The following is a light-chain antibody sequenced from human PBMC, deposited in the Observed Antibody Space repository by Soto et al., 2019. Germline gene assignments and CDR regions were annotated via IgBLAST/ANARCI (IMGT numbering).Light chain of an antibody. CDR1: QSVSSN. CDR2: DAS. CDR3: QQRSNWPGYT. V-gene: IGKV3-11*01. Sequence: EIVLIQSPATLSLSPGERATLSCRASQSVSSNLAWYPQKSGQAPRLLIYDASNRATGIPARFSGSGSGTDFTLTISSLEPEYFAVYYCQQRSNWPGYTVGQVTKLVIK. J-gene: IGKJ2*01.